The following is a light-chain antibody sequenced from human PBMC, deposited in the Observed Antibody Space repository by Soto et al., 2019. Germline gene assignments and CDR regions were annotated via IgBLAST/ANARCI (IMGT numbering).Light chain of an antibody. V-gene: IGLV1-51*01. CDR1: SSNIGGTNY. CDR3: GSWDSRLSAYV. CDR2: DDD. Sequence: QSVLTQPPSASGTPGQRVFIPCSGSSSNIGGTNYAYWYQQLPGAAPKLLIYDDDKRPSGIPDRFSGSKSGTSATLGITGFRTGDEADYYCGSWDSRLSAYVFGTGTKVTV. J-gene: IGLJ1*01.